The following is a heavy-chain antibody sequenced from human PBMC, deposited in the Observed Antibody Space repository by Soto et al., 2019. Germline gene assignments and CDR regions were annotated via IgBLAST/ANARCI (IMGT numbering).Heavy chain of an antibody. V-gene: IGHV3-23*01. CDR1: GFIFRTHA. CDR3: ARDWGTYYAITFAFDP. D-gene: IGHD3-9*01. CDR2: ISGSGGTT. J-gene: IGHJ3*01. Sequence: GSLRLSCAASGFIFRTHAMSWLLQAPGKGLWWVSVISGSGGTTYYADSVKGRFTISRANSKNPLSLQMNSLRAEDTAVHYWARDWGTYYAITFAFDPWGQGTMVTV.